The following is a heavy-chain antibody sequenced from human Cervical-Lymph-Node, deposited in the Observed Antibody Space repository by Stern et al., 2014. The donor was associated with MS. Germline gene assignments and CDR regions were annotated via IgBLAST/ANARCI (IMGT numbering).Heavy chain of an antibody. CDR3: TRGAIFGVVIQNWLDP. J-gene: IGHJ5*02. V-gene: IGHV3-74*02. CDR1: GFTFSSYW. D-gene: IGHD3-3*01. CDR2: INGDGSST. Sequence: EMKLVESGGGLVQPGGSLRLSCEASGFTFSSYWMHWVRQAPGKGLMWVSRINGDGSSTNYADSVKGRFTISRDNAKNTLYLQMNSLRAEDTAVYYCTRGAIFGVVIQNWLDPWGQGTLVTVSS.